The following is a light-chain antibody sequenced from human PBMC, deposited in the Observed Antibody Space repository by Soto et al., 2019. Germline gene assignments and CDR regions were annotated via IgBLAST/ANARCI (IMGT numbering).Light chain of an antibody. V-gene: IGKV3-15*01. CDR2: GAS. J-gene: IGKJ2*01. Sequence: EIVMTQSPATLSVSPGERATLSCRASQSVSSNLAWYQQKPGQAPRLLIYGASTRATGIPARFSGSGSGTEVTLTISSLQSEDFAVYYCQQYNNWAQTFGQGTKLEIK. CDR3: QQYNNWAQT. CDR1: QSVSSN.